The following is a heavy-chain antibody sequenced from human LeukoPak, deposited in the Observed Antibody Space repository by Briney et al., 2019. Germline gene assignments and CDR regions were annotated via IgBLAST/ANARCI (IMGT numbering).Heavy chain of an antibody. CDR1: GFTLSSYA. Sequence: GGSLRLSCAVSGFTLSSYAMSWVRQIPGKGLEWVSATSGSGGSTYSADSVKGRFTISRDISKNTLYLQMNSLRAEDTAVYYCAKSITVTTYYSYGMDVWGQGTTVTVSS. CDR2: TSGSGGST. CDR3: AKSITVTTYYSYGMDV. D-gene: IGHD4-17*01. J-gene: IGHJ6*02. V-gene: IGHV3-23*01.